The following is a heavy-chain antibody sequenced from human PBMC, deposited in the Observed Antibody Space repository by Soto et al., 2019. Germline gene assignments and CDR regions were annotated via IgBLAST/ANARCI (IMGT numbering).Heavy chain of an antibody. CDR3: ARGPSTSGSSSYSFDS. Sequence: ASVNVSCKDSGYTFINYGISWARQAPGQGLEWIGWISAYNGNTNYAQKLQGRVTMTTDTSTSQAYMELRSLRSDDTAVYYCARGPSTSGSSSYSFDSWGQGTLVNVSS. J-gene: IGHJ5*01. CDR2: ISAYNGNT. CDR1: GYTFINYG. V-gene: IGHV1-18*01. D-gene: IGHD1-1*01.